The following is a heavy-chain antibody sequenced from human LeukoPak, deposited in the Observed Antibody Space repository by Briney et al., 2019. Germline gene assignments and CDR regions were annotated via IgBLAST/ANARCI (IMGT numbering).Heavy chain of an antibody. CDR2: IYYGGST. J-gene: IGHJ4*02. Sequence: SQTLSLTCAVSSGSIGSGDYSWSWIRQPPGKGLEWIAYIYYGGSTYYNPSLMSRITTSIDRSKNQISLKLSSVTAADTAVYYCGREKWNHFDYWGQGTLVTVSS. CDR1: SGSIGSGDYS. D-gene: IGHD1-1*01. CDR3: GREKWNHFDY. V-gene: IGHV4-30-2*01.